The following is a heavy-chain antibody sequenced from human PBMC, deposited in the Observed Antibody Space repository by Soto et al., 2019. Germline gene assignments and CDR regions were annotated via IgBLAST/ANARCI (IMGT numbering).Heavy chain of an antibody. J-gene: IGHJ3*02. V-gene: IGHV1-2*04. D-gene: IGHD2-2*01. Sequence: ASVKVSCMSSVYTFTGYYMHWVRQAPGQGLEWMGWIKPNSGGTNYAQKFQGWVTMTRDTSISTDYMELSRLRSDDTAVYYCARGGQQYQLLTDAFDNWGQGTMVTVSS. CDR1: VYTFTGYY. CDR2: IKPNSGGT. CDR3: ARGGQQYQLLTDAFDN.